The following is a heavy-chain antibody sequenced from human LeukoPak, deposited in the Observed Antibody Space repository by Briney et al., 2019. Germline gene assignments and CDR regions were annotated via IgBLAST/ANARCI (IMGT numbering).Heavy chain of an antibody. D-gene: IGHD3-22*01. V-gene: IGHV3-21*01. J-gene: IGHJ4*02. Sequence: GGSLRLSCAASGFTFSTYIMTWVRQAPGKALEWVSSISGTSSYIYYADSVKGRFTISRDNAKNSLNLQMNSLRAEDTAIYYCARDSADDSSGYYPFDYWGQGTQVSVSS. CDR3: ARDSADDSSGYYPFDY. CDR1: GFTFSTYI. CDR2: ISGTSSYI.